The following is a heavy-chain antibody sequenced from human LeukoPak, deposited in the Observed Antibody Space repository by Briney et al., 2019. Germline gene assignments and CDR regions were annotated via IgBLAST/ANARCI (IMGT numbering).Heavy chain of an antibody. J-gene: IGHJ4*02. CDR3: AREFATSGLYFDY. V-gene: IGHV3-33*01. D-gene: IGHD1-26*01. CDR1: GFTFSSYG. Sequence: RRSLRLSCAASGFTFSSYGMHWVRQAPGKGLEWVAVIWYDGSNKYYADSVKGRFTISRDNSKNTLYLQMNSLRAEDTAVYYCAREFATSGLYFDYWGQGTLVTVSS. CDR2: IWYDGSNK.